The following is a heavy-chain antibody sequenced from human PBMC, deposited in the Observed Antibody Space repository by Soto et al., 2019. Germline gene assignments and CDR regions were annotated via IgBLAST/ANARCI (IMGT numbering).Heavy chain of an antibody. J-gene: IGHJ6*02. V-gene: IGHV3-66*01. D-gene: IGHD2-15*01. CDR2: IYSDGRS. CDR3: AREWSGLDV. Sequence: PGGSLRLSCAASGFSVSSYHMSWVRQAPGKGLEWVSLIYSDGRSYYAGSVKGRFTVSRDQSKSTLYLQVKSLRAEDTAVYCCAREWSGLDVWGQGPTVTVSS. CDR1: GFSVSSYH.